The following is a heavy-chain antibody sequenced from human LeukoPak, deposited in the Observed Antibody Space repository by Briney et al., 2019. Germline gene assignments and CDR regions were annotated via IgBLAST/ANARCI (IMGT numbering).Heavy chain of an antibody. D-gene: IGHD6-19*01. Sequence: GASVKVSCKASGYTFTSYGISWVRQAPGQGLEWMEWISAYNGNTNYAQKLQGRVTMTTDTSTSTAYMELRSLRSDDTAVYYCARDSNSSGWYLYGYYYGMDVWGQGTTVTVSS. CDR1: GYTFTSYG. V-gene: IGHV1-18*01. CDR2: ISAYNGNT. J-gene: IGHJ6*02. CDR3: ARDSNSSGWYLYGYYYGMDV.